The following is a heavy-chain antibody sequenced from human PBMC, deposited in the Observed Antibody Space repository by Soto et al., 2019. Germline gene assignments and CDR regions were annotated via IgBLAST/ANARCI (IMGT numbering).Heavy chain of an antibody. J-gene: IGHJ4*02. Sequence: SXTQSLTCTVSGGSISSYYWSWIRQPPGKGLELIGYVYYSGSTNYNPSPRSRVNISVDTSKNQLSLKMSSVTAADTAVYYCARDPGSWYFDSWGQGILVTVSS. D-gene: IGHD3-10*01. CDR2: VYYSGST. CDR1: GGSISSYY. V-gene: IGHV4-59*01. CDR3: ARDPGSWYFDS.